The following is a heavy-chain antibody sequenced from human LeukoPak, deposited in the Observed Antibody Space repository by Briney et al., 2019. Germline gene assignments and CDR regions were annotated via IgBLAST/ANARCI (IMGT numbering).Heavy chain of an antibody. D-gene: IGHD6-13*01. J-gene: IGHJ5*02. CDR3: ARAYSSSWYYNWFDP. V-gene: IGHV4-38-2*02. CDR1: GYSISSGYY. Sequence: SETLSLTCTVSGYSISSGYYWGWIRQPPGKGLEWIGSIYNSGSTYYNPSLKSRVAISVDTSKNQFALKLRSVTPADTAMYYCARAYSSSWYYNWFDPWGQGTLVTVSS. CDR2: IYNSGST.